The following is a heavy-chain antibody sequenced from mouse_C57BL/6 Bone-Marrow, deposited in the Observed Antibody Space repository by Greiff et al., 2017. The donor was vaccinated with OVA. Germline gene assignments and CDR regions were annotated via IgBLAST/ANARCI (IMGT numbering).Heavy chain of an antibody. V-gene: IGHV1-54*01. Sequence: QVHVKQSGAELVRPGTSVKVSCKASGYAFTNYLIEWVKQRPGQGLEWIGVINPGSGGTNYNEKFKGKATLTADKSSSTAYMQLSSLTSEDSAVYFCARANSNYVFFDYWGQGTTLTVSS. D-gene: IGHD2-5*01. CDR2: INPGSGGT. J-gene: IGHJ2*01. CDR1: GYAFTNYL. CDR3: ARANSNYVFFDY.